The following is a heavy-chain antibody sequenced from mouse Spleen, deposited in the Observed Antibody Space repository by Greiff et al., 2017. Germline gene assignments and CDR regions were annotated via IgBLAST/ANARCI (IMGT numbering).Heavy chain of an antibody. J-gene: IGHJ2*01. CDR3: ARSPITTVVAPFDY. CDR2: IYPGSGST. D-gene: IGHD1-1*01. V-gene: IGHV1-55*01. Sequence: VQLQQPGAELVKPGASVKMSCKASGYTFTSYWITWVKQRPGQGLEWIGDIYPGSGSTNYNEKFKSKATLTVDTSSSTAYMQLSSLTSEDSAVYYCARSPITTVVAPFDYWGQGTTLTVYS. CDR1: GYTFTSYW.